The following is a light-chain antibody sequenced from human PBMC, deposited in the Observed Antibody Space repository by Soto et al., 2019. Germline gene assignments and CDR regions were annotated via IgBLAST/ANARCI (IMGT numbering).Light chain of an antibody. Sequence: EIVLTQSPGTLSLSPGERATLSCRASQSVSSIYLAWYQHKPGQAPRLLIYGASSRATGIPDRFSGSGSGTEFTLTISRLEPEDFAVYYCPQYGSSSWTFGRGTTVEIK. CDR3: PQYGSSSWT. V-gene: IGKV3-20*01. CDR1: QSVSSIY. CDR2: GAS. J-gene: IGKJ1*01.